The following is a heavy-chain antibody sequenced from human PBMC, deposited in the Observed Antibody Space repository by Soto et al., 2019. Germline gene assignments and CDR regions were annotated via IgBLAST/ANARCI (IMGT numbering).Heavy chain of an antibody. V-gene: IGHV3-74*01. J-gene: IGHJ4*02. CDR2: INNDGGST. CDR3: VRAPTVTTGPLEY. CDR1: GFTFSSYW. D-gene: IGHD4-17*01. Sequence: GGSLRLSCAASGFTFSSYWMHWVRQAPGKGLVWVSRINNDGGSTTYADSVKGRFTISRDNAKNTLHLQMNSLRAEDTAVYYCVRAPTVTTGPLEYWGQGTLVTVSS.